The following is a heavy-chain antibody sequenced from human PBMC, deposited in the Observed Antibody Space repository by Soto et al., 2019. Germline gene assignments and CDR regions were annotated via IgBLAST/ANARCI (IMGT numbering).Heavy chain of an antibody. J-gene: IGHJ5*02. CDR3: ERGGYCTSISCPRWFDP. CDR2: ISSTGGIT. Sequence: EVQLLESGGGLVQPGGSLRLSCAASGFTFSNYAMSWVRQAPGKGLEWVSGISSTGGITYYADSVKGRFTISRDNSRNTLYLQMNSLSAEDTAFYYCERGGYCTSISCPRWFDPWGQGTLVTVSS. CDR1: GFTFSNYA. D-gene: IGHD2-2*01. V-gene: IGHV3-23*01.